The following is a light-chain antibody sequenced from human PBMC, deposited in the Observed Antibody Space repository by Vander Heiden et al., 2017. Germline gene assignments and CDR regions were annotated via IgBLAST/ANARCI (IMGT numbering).Light chain of an antibody. CDR1: SSDVGGDNY. CDR3: CSDAGSYTVV. J-gene: IGLJ2*01. CDR2: DVS. Sequence: QSALTQPRSVSGSPGQSVTISCTGTSSDVGGDNYVSWYQQHPGKARKLMIYDVSKRPAGVPDRFSGSKSGNTASLTISVRQAEDDADYYCCSDAGSYTVVFGGGTKLTVL. V-gene: IGLV2-11*01.